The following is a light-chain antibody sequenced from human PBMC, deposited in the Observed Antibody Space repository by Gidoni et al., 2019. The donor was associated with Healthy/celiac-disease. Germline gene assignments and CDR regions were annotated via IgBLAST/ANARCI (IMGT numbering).Light chain of an antibody. CDR3: QQYGSSPLT. CDR1: QSVRSSY. Sequence: ELVLTQSPGTLSLSPGERATLSCRASQSVRSSYLAWYQQKPGPAPRPLIYGASSRATGIPDRFSGSGSGTDFTLTISRLEPEDFAVYYCQQYGSSPLTFGGGTKVEIK. J-gene: IGKJ4*01. V-gene: IGKV3-20*01. CDR2: GAS.